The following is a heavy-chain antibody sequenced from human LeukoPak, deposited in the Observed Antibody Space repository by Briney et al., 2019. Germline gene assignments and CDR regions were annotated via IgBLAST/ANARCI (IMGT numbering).Heavy chain of an antibody. Sequence: PGGSLRLSCAASGFMFRAYGMHWVRQAPGKGLEWLAVTSFDGGNTYYAASVKGRFTISRDNSNNTLDLQMNSLRAEDTAVYYCAKDDWNGKGDWGQGTLVTVSS. D-gene: IGHD1-1*01. CDR1: GFMFRAYG. CDR2: TSFDGGNT. J-gene: IGHJ4*02. V-gene: IGHV3-30*18. CDR3: AKDDWNGKGD.